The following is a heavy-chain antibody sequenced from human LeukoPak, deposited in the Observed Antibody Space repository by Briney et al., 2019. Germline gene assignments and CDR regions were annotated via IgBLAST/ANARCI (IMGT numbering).Heavy chain of an antibody. Sequence: GGSLRLSCAASGFTFDDYGMSWVRQAPGKGLQWVSTITRSGRNTYYADSVKGRFTISRDDSKSTLYLQMSSLRAEDTAVYYCAKDGVAPGSSGDFFDYWGQGTLVTVSS. D-gene: IGHD3-10*01. J-gene: IGHJ4*02. CDR1: GFTFDDYG. CDR3: AKDGVAPGSSGDFFDY. CDR2: ITRSGRNT. V-gene: IGHV3-23*01.